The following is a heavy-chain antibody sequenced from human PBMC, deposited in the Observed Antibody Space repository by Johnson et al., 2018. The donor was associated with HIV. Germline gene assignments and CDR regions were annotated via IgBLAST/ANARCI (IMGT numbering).Heavy chain of an antibody. CDR2: INWNGGST. Sequence: VQLVESGGGVVRPGGSLRLSCAASGFTFDDYGMNWIRQAPGKGLEWVSGINWNGGSTGYADSVKGRFTISRDNAKNSLYLQMNGLRAEDTALCYCAGRINYDSSGVYLGDAFDIWGQGTMVTVSS. J-gene: IGHJ3*02. V-gene: IGHV3-20*04. D-gene: IGHD3-22*01. CDR3: AGRINYDSSGVYLGDAFDI. CDR1: GFTFDDYG.